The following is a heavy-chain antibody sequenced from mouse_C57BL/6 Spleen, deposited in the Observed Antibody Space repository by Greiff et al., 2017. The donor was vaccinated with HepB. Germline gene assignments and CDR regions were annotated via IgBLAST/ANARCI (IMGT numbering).Heavy chain of an antibody. CDR3: ARRDYDWGFAY. D-gene: IGHD2-4*01. J-gene: IGHJ3*01. CDR2: INPNNGGT. CDR1: GYTFTDYN. V-gene: IGHV1-18*01. Sequence: EVKLMESGPELVKPGASVKIPCKASGYTFTDYNMDWVKQSHGKSLEWIGDINPNNGGTIYNQKFKGKATLTVDKSSSTAYMELRSLTSEDTAVYYCARRDYDWGFAYWGQGTLVTVSA.